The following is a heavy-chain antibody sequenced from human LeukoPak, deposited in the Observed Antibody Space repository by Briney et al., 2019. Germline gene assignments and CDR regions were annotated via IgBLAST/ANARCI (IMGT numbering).Heavy chain of an antibody. CDR3: AKGQELDDGVFDS. D-gene: IGHD1-1*01. Sequence: PGGSLTLSCAASGFTFSSYAMSWVRQAPGKGLEWVSTIRGTGDSTHYADSVKGRFIISRDKSKNMLYLQMNGLRADDTAIYYCAKGQELDDGVFDSWGQGTLVTVSS. CDR1: GFTFSSYA. CDR2: IRGTGDST. V-gene: IGHV3-23*01. J-gene: IGHJ4*02.